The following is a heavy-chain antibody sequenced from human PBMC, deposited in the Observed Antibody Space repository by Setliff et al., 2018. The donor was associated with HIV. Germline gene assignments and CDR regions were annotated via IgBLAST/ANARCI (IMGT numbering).Heavy chain of an antibody. Sequence: SETLSLTCAVYGGSFSGYYWSWIRQPPGKGLEWIGEINHSGSTNYNPSLKSRVTISVDTSMDQFSLNLNSVTAADTAVYYCAAASSWDPLLDYWGQGTLVTVSS. V-gene: IGHV4-34*01. CDR1: GGSFSGYY. J-gene: IGHJ4*02. CDR3: AAASSWDPLLDY. CDR2: INHSGST. D-gene: IGHD6-13*01.